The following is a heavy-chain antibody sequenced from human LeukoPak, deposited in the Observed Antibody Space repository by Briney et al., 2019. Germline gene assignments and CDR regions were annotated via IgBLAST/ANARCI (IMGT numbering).Heavy chain of an antibody. CDR1: GGSISSSSYY. CDR3: AGTVEMATTSFDY. J-gene: IGHJ4*02. CDR2: IYYSGST. V-gene: IGHV4-39*01. D-gene: IGHD5-24*01. Sequence: SETLSLTCTVSGGSISSSSYYWGWIRQPPGTGLEWIGSIYYSGSTYYNPSLKSRVTISVDTSKNQFSLKLSSVTAADTAVYYCAGTVEMATTSFDYWGQGTLVTVSS.